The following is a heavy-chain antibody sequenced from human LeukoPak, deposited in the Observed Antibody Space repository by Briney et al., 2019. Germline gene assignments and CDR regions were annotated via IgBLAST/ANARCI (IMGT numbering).Heavy chain of an antibody. D-gene: IGHD4/OR15-4a*01. V-gene: IGHV3-53*01. Sequence: GGSLRLSCAASGFTVSSNYMSWVRQAPGNGLEWVSVIYSGGSTYYADSVKGRFTISRDNSKNTLYLQMNSLRAEDTAVYYCARRAGAYSHPYDYWGQGTLVTVSS. CDR1: GFTVSSNY. J-gene: IGHJ4*02. CDR2: IYSGGST. CDR3: ARRAGAYSHPYDY.